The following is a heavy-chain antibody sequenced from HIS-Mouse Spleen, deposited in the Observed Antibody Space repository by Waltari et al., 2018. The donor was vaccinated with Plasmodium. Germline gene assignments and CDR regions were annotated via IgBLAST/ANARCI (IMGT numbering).Heavy chain of an antibody. D-gene: IGHD6-13*01. J-gene: IGHJ2*01. CDR2: IKQDGSEK. CDR1: GFTFSSYW. V-gene: IGHV3-7*01. Sequence: EVQLVESGGGLVQPGGSLRISGAASGFTFSSYWMSWVRRAPGKGLEWVANIKQDGSEKYYVDSVKGRFTISRDNAKNSLYLQMNSLRAEDTAVYYCASSWYWYFDLWGRGTLVTVSS. CDR3: ASSWYWYFDL.